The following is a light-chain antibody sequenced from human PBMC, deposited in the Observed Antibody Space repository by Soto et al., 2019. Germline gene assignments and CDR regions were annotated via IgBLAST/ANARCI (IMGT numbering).Light chain of an antibody. V-gene: IGKV3-15*01. J-gene: IGKJ2*01. CDR2: GAS. CDR1: QTVKSY. Sequence: EIELTQSPATLSVSPEGRATLSCRASQTVKSYLAWYQQRPGQPPRLLIYGASTRATDIPARFSGSGSGTEFSLTISSLQSEDFAVYYCQQYNTWPPRYTFGQGTKLEIK. CDR3: QQYNTWPPRYT.